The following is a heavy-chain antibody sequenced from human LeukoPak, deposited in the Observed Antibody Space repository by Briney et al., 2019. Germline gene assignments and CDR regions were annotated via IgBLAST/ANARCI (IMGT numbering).Heavy chain of an antibody. CDR2: INSDGSTT. Sequence: GVSVRLLCAAWVFTFNSCWKQCASQAPGKGLVWVSRINSDGSTTSYADSVKGRFTISRDNAKNTLYLQMNSLRAEDTAVYYCARVGTTSNFYYYYGMDVWGQGTTVTVSS. J-gene: IGHJ6*02. D-gene: IGHD2/OR15-2a*01. CDR3: ARVGTTSNFYYYYGMDV. CDR1: VFTFNSCW. V-gene: IGHV3-74*01.